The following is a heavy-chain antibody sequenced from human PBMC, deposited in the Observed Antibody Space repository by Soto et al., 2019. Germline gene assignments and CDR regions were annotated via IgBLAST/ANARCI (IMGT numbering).Heavy chain of an antibody. D-gene: IGHD3-10*01. CDR1: GFTFSSYS. CDR2: ISSSSSYI. Sequence: EVQLVESGGGLVKPGGSLRLSCAASGFTFSSYSMNWVRQAPGKGLEWVSSISSSSSYIYYGDSVKGRFTISRDNAKNSLYLQMNRLRAGDTAVYSCAGGLPDGSGRYGDYWAREPWSPSRQ. J-gene: IGHJ4*02. CDR3: AGGLPDGSGRYGDY. V-gene: IGHV3-21*01.